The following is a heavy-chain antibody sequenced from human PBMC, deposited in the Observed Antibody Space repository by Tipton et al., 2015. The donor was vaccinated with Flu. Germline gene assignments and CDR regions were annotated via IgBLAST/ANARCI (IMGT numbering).Heavy chain of an antibody. Sequence: TLSLTCTVSGGSVSSGSYYWSWIRQPPGKGLEWIGYIYYSGSTYYNPSLKSRVTISVDTSKNQFSLKLSSVTAADTAVYYCAREGDYYDSSGPISLFYYWGQGTLVTVSS. CDR3: AREGDYYDSSGPISLFYY. V-gene: IGHV4-31*03. D-gene: IGHD3-22*01. CDR2: IYYSGST. J-gene: IGHJ4*02. CDR1: GGSVSSGSYY.